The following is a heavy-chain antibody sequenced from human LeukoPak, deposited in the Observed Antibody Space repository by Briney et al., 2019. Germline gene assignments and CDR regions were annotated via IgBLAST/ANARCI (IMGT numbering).Heavy chain of an antibody. J-gene: IGHJ4*02. Sequence: GGSLRLSCAASGFTLSTYWMGWVRQAPGKGLEWVANINLDGSEKYYVDSVKGRFTISRDNAKNSLYLQMNSLRAEDTAVYYCARFNWNDSFWGQGTLVTVSS. CDR1: GFTLSTYW. D-gene: IGHD1-1*01. CDR3: ARFNWNDSF. CDR2: INLDGSEK. V-gene: IGHV3-7*05.